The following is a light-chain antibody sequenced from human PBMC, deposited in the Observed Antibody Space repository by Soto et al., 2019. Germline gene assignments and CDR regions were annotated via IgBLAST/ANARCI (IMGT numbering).Light chain of an antibody. J-gene: IGKJ2*01. CDR3: QHYGSSPPYT. V-gene: IGKV3-20*01. Sequence: EIVLAQSPGTLSLSPGERATLSCRASQSVRSSYLAWYQQKPGQAPRLLIYAASSRATGIPDRFSGSGSGTDFTLTISRLEPEDFAVYYCQHYGSSPPYTFGQGTKLEIK. CDR1: QSVRSSY. CDR2: AAS.